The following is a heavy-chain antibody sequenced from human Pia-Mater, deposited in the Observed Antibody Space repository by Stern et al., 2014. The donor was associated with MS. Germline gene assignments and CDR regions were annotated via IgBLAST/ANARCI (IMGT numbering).Heavy chain of an antibody. J-gene: IGHJ4*02. V-gene: IGHV1-46*01. CDR2: INPDGGRT. CDR3: ENPCPHAN. Sequence: QMQLVQSGAEVKKPGASVKLSCTASGNTFSTYSIHWVRQAPGQGLVWMGMINPDGGRTTYAQEFRDRVTMTRDTSTRTVYMQLSTLRSEAASFYSCENPCPHANWGQGTLVTVPS. CDR1: GNTFSTYS.